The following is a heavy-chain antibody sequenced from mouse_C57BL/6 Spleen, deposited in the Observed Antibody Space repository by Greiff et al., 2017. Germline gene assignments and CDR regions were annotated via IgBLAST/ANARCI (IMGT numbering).Heavy chain of an antibody. J-gene: IGHJ4*01. Sequence: VQLQQSGAELVRPGASVKLSCKASGYTFPDYYINWVKQRPGQGLEWIARIYPGSGNTYYNEKFKGKPTLTAEKSSSTAYMQLSSLTSEDSAVYFCARGTVVATDYYAMDYWGQGTSVTVSS. CDR3: ARGTVVATDYYAMDY. D-gene: IGHD1-1*01. CDR1: GYTFPDYY. V-gene: IGHV1-76*01. CDR2: IYPGSGNT.